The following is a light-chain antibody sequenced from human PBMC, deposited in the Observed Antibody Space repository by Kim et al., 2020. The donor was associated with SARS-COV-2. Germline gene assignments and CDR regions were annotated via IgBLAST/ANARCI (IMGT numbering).Light chain of an antibody. V-gene: IGKV3-11*01. J-gene: IGKJ5*01. CDR2: DAT. CDR1: QSITYH. CDR3: QQRSNWPPEIT. Sequence: PGERATLYRTASQSITYHLTWYPQKPGQPPKVLIYDATNRAPGIPARFSGSGSGTHFSLTISSLDPDDFAVYYCQQRSNWPPEITFGPGTRLDIK.